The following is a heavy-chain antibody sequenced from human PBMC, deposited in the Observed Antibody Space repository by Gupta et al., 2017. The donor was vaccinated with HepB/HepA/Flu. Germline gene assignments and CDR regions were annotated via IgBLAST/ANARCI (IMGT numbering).Heavy chain of an antibody. Sequence: QVQLVQSGAEVKKPGSSVKVSCKASGDTFSKHGISWVRQAPGQGLEWMGGITPFFGTANYAQKFQGRVTISADESTSTVYMELSSLRSEDTAVYYCARDRRVTTEGGFDYWGQGTLVTVSS. V-gene: IGHV1-69*01. CDR1: GDTFSKHG. CDR3: ARDRRVTTEGGFDY. D-gene: IGHD4-17*01. J-gene: IGHJ4*02. CDR2: ITPFFGTA.